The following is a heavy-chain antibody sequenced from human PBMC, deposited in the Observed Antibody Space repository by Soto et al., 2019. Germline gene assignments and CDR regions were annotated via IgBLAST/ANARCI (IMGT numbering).Heavy chain of an antibody. J-gene: IGHJ5*02. D-gene: IGHD3-10*01. CDR2: ITGSGDST. V-gene: IGHV3-23*01. Sequence: GGSLRLCCAVSGVTFSSHAMSWVRQAPGKGLECVSSITGSGDSTYYADSVKGRFTISRDDSKNTLYLQMNSLRAEDTAVYYCARDREVVWFGELATSVFDPWGQGTLVTVSS. CDR1: GVTFSSHA. CDR3: ARDREVVWFGELATSVFDP.